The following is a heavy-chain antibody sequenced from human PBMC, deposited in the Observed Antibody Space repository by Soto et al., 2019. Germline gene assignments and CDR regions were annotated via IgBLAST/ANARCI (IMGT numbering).Heavy chain of an antibody. CDR2: ISAYNGNT. V-gene: IGHV1-18*01. J-gene: IGHJ4*02. Sequence: ASVKVSCKASGYTFPSYGISWVRQAPGQGLEWMGWISAYNGNTNYAQKRQGRVTMTTDTSTSTAYMELRSLRSDDTSVYYCARYAAVGLFDYWGQGTLVTVSS. CDR1: GYTFPSYG. D-gene: IGHD1-26*01. CDR3: ARYAAVGLFDY.